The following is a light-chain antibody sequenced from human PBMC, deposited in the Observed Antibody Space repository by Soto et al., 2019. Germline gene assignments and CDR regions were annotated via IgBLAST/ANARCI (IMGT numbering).Light chain of an antibody. Sequence: QSVLAQPASVSGSPGQSITISCTGTSSDVGAYNFVSWYQQHPGTVPNLLIYEVTNRPSGVSHRFSGSKSGNTASLTISGLQAEDEADYYCNSYTTTSTYVFGTGTKVTVL. CDR3: NSYTTTSTYV. CDR1: SSDVGAYNF. J-gene: IGLJ1*01. CDR2: EVT. V-gene: IGLV2-14*01.